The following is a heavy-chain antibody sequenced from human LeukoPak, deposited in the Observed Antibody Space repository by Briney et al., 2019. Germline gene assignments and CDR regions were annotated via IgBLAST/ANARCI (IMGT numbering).Heavy chain of an antibody. CDR1: GFTFSSYS. D-gene: IGHD2-2*01. J-gene: IGHJ3*02. CDR3: ARELRYCSSTSCSYDAFDI. V-gene: IGHV3-21*01. CDR2: VSCSSSYI. Sequence: GGSLRLSCAASGFTFSSYSMNWVRQAPGKGLECVSSVSCSSSYIYYADSVKGRFTISRDNAKNSLYLQMNSLGAEDTAVYYCARELRYCSSTSCSYDAFDIWGQGTMVTVSS.